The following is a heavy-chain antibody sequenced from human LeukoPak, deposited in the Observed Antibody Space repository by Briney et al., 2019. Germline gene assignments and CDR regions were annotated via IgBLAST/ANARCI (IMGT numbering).Heavy chain of an antibody. V-gene: IGHV3-23*01. CDR3: AKAQKVVVAATPGY. D-gene: IGHD2-15*01. J-gene: IGHJ4*02. CDR1: GFTFSSYA. Sequence: GRSLRLSCAASGFTFSSYAMSWVRQAPGKGLEWVSAISGSGGSTYYADSVKGRFTISRDNSKNTLYLQMNSLRAEDTAVYYCAKAQKVVVAATPGYWGQGTLVTVSS. CDR2: ISGSGGST.